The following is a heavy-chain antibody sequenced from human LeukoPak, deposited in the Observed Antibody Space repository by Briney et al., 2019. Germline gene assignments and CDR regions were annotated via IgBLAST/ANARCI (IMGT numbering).Heavy chain of an antibody. V-gene: IGHV3-21*01. CDR2: MGERGTSI. CDR3: AREEAGVLGQAFHY. J-gene: IGHJ4*02. CDR1: WFTFRTYA. Sequence: TGGSLSLFCEPSWFTFRTYAMNWLRQAAGREVEWVSAMGERGTSIYYADSVTRRFTIYRDNAKQALYLQMDSLSVDDTAGYYCAREEAGVLGQAFHYWGQGTLVTVPS. D-gene: IGHD3-10*01.